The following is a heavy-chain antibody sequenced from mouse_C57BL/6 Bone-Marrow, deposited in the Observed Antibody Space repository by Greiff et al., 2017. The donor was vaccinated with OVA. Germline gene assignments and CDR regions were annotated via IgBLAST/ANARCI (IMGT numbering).Heavy chain of an antibody. Sequence: EVQRVESGPELVKPGDSVKISCKASGYSFTGYFMNWVMQSHGKSLEWIGRINPYNGDTFYNQKFKGKATLTVDKSSSTAHMELRSLTSEDSAVYYCARFEYYGSSYWYYFDYWGQGTTLTVSS. V-gene: IGHV1-20*01. D-gene: IGHD1-1*01. J-gene: IGHJ2*01. CDR3: ARFEYYGSSYWYYFDY. CDR1: GYSFTGYF. CDR2: INPYNGDT.